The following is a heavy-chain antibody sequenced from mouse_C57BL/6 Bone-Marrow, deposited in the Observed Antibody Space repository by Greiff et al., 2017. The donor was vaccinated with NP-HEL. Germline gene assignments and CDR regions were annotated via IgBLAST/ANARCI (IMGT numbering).Heavy chain of an antibody. J-gene: IGHJ4*01. CDR3: TRDRGAGTGYYAMDY. D-gene: IGHD4-1*01. CDR1: GFTFSSYA. V-gene: IGHV5-9-1*02. Sequence: DVQLVESGEGLVKPGGSLKLSCAASGFTFSSYAMSWVRQTPEKRLEWVAYISSGGDYIYYADTVKGRFTISRDNARNTLYLQMSSLKSEDTAMYYCTRDRGAGTGYYAMDYWGQGTSVTVSS. CDR2: ISSGGDYI.